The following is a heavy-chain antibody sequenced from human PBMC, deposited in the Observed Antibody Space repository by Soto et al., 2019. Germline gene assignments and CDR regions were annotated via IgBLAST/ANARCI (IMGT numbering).Heavy chain of an antibody. CDR2: IYRTGST. CDR1: GGSFTSNNW. D-gene: IGHD1-7*01. CDR3: ASRDPGTSVDY. V-gene: IGHV4-4*02. Sequence: SETLSLTCAVSGGSFTSNNWWTWVRQPPGQGLEWIGEIYRTGSTNYSPSLKSRVTISLDKSENQFSLKVTSLTAADTAVYYCASRDPGTSVDYWGQGTLVTVSS. J-gene: IGHJ4*02.